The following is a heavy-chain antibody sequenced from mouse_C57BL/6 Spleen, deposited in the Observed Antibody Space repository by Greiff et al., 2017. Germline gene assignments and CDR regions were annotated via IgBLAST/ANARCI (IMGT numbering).Heavy chain of an antibody. V-gene: IGHV1-55*01. CDR1: GYTFTSYW. J-gene: IGHJ2*01. CDR3: AREGAGLGY. CDR2: IYPGSGST. Sequence: VQLQQSGAELVKPGASVKLSCKASGYTFTSYWITWVKQRPGQGLEWIGDIYPGSGSTNYNEKFKSKATLTVDTSSSTAYMQLSSLTSEDSAVYYCAREGAGLGYWGQGTTLTVSS.